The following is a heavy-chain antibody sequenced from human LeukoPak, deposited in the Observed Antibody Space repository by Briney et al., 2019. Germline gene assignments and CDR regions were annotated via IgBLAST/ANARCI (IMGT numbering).Heavy chain of an antibody. J-gene: IGHJ4*02. CDR1: GFTVSSSP. CDR3: ARYGSGSYYNDPFDY. V-gene: IGHV3-7*05. D-gene: IGHD3-10*01. CDR2: IKRDGSEE. Sequence: SGGSLRLSCAASGFTVSSSPINWVRQAPGKGLQWVANIKRDGSEEYYVDSVKGRFTISRDNAKNSLYLQMNSLRAEDTAMYYCARYGSGSYYNDPFDYWGQGALVTVSS.